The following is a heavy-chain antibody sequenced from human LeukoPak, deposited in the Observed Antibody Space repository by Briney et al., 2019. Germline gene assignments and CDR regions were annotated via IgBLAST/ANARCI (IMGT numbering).Heavy chain of an antibody. J-gene: IGHJ4*02. D-gene: IGHD5-24*01. CDR1: GGTFSSYA. V-gene: IGHV1-69*06. CDR3: ARVGADGSSSAFDY. CDR2: IIPIFGTA. Sequence: SVKVSCKASGGTFSSYAISWVRQAPGQGLEWMGGIIPIFGTANYAQKFQGRVTITAGKSTSTAYMELSSLRSEDTAVYYCARVGADGSSSAFDYWGQGTLVTVSS.